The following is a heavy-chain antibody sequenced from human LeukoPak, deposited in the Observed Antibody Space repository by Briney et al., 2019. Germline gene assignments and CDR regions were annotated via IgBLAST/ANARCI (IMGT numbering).Heavy chain of an antibody. CDR3: AKDSPYYDILTGYYPYPDAFDI. V-gene: IGHV3-23*01. CDR2: ISGSGGST. J-gene: IGHJ3*02. D-gene: IGHD3-9*01. CDR1: GFTFSSYA. Sequence: PGGSLRLSCAASGFTFSSYAMSWVRQAPGKGLEWVSAISGSGGSTYYADSVKGRFTISRDNSKNKLYLQMNSLRAEDTAVYYCAKDSPYYDILTGYYPYPDAFDIWGQGTMVTVSS.